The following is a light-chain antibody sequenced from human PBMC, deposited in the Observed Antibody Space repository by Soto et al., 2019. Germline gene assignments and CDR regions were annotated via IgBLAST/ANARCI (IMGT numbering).Light chain of an antibody. V-gene: IGLV1-40*01. CDR2: GNS. CDR3: SSYTTSLSPHVV. CDR1: SSNIGAGYD. J-gene: IGLJ2*01. Sequence: QSVLTQPPSVSGAPGQRVTISCTGSSSNIGAGYDVHWYQQLPGTAPKLLIYGNSNRPSGVPDRFSGSKSGTSASLAITGLQAEDEADYYCSSYTTSLSPHVVFGGGTKLTVL.